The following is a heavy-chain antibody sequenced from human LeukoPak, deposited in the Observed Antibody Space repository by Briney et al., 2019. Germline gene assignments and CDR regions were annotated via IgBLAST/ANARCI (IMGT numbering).Heavy chain of an antibody. D-gene: IGHD4-23*01. CDR1: GYTFTGYY. Sequence: ASVKVSCKASGYTFTGYYMHWVRQAPGQGLEWMGWINPNSGGTNYAQKFQGRVTMTRDTSISTAYMELSRLRSDDTAVYYCARVRYGGNNYYYYYMDVWGKGTTVTVSS. J-gene: IGHJ6*03. CDR2: INPNSGGT. CDR3: ARVRYGGNNYYYYYMDV. V-gene: IGHV1-2*02.